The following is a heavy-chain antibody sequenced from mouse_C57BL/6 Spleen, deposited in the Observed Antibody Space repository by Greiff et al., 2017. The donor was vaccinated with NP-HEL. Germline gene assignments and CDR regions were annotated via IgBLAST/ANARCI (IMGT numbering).Heavy chain of an antibody. CDR2: IYPGDGDT. V-gene: IGHV1-80*01. Sequence: QVQLQQSGAELVKPGASVKISCKASGYAFSSYWMNWVKQRPGKGLEWIGQIYPGDGDTNYNGKFKGKATLTADKSSSTAYMQLSSLTSEDSAVYFCARPSDYYGSSEAWFAYWGQGTLVTVSA. CDR1: GYAFSSYW. CDR3: ARPSDYYGSSEAWFAY. D-gene: IGHD1-1*01. J-gene: IGHJ3*01.